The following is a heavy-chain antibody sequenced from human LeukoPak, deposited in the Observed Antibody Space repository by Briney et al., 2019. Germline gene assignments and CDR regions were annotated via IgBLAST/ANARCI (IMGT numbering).Heavy chain of an antibody. V-gene: IGHV6-1*01. CDR2: TYYRSRWNT. D-gene: IGHD7-27*01. Sequence: SQTLSLTSAISGDSVTSNIASSNWIRQSPSRGLEWLGRTYYRSRWNTEYAPSVKSRITTTPDTSKNQFSLHFNSVTPKDTAVYYCGRDVDAGVDYWGQGTLVTVSS. CDR3: GRDVDAGVDY. CDR1: GDSVTSNIAS. J-gene: IGHJ4*02.